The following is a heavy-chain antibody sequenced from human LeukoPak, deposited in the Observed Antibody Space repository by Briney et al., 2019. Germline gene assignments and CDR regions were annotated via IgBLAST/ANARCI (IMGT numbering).Heavy chain of an antibody. CDR1: GGSISSGGYS. J-gene: IGHJ4*02. Sequence: SQTLSLTCAVSGGSISSGGYSWSWIRQPPGKGLEWIGYIYHSGSTYYNPSLKSRVTISVDRSKNQFSLKLSSVTVADTAVYYCARGARGAIDYWGQGTLVTVSS. CDR3: ARGARGAIDY. CDR2: IYHSGST. D-gene: IGHD1-26*01. V-gene: IGHV4-30-2*01.